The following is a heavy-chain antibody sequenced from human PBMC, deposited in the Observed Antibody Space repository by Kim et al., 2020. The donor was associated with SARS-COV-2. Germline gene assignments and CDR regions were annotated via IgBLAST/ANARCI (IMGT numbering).Heavy chain of an antibody. D-gene: IGHD1-1*01. Sequence: SETLSLTCTVSGGSISSYYWSWIRQPAGKGLEWIGRIYTSGSTNYNPSLKSRVTMSVDTSKNQFSLKLSSVTAADTAVYYCARGFRFQNDYYYGMDVWGQGTTVTVSS. CDR3: ARGFRFQNDYYYGMDV. CDR2: IYTSGST. CDR1: GGSISSYY. J-gene: IGHJ6*02. V-gene: IGHV4-4*07.